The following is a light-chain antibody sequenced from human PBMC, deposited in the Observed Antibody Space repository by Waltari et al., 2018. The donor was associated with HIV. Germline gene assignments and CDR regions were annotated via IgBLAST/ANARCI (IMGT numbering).Light chain of an antibody. CDR1: ALAKQH. V-gene: IGLV3-25*03. CDR3: QSADNTGTSVV. Sequence: SYELTQPPSVSVSPGPTARIPCSADALAKQHTYWYQQTPGTAPVVVIYKDTQRPSGIPERFSGSSSGTIVTLTISGVQAEDEAVYYCQSADNTGTSVVFGGGTKLTVL. J-gene: IGLJ2*01. CDR2: KDT.